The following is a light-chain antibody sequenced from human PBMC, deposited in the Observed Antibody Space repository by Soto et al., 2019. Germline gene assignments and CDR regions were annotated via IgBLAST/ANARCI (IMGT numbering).Light chain of an antibody. J-gene: IGKJ5*01. Sequence: EIVLTQSPATLSLSPGERATLSCRASQSVSSNLAWYQQKPGQAPRLLIYEASTRATGIPARFSGSGSGTDFTLTISSLEPEDFAVYYCQQRSNWPAFGQGTRLEIK. CDR2: EAS. CDR1: QSVSSN. CDR3: QQRSNWPA. V-gene: IGKV3-11*01.